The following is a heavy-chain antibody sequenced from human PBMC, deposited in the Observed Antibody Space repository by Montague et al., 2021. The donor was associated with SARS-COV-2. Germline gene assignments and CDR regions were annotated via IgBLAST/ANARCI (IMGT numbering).Heavy chain of an antibody. V-gene: IGHV4-59*01. CDR1: GGSISSYY. CDR3: ARHSSGYHYVYYLDV. D-gene: IGHD3-10*01. CDR2: LYYSGST. Sequence: SETLSLTCTVSGGSISSYYWSWIRQSAGKGLEWIGHLYYSGSTNXNPSLKSRVAMSVDTSKNQFSLRLNSVTAADTAVYYCARHSSGYHYVYYLDVWGQGTTVTVSS. J-gene: IGHJ6*03.